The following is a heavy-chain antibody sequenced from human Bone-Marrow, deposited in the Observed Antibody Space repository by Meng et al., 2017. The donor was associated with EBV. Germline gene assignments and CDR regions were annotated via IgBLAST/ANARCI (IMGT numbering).Heavy chain of an antibody. J-gene: IGHJ4*02. D-gene: IGHD3-22*01. Sequence: QVQLVQSGAEVKKPGSSVKVSCKTSGGTFSSDAISWVRQAPGQGLEWMGGLIPMSGAPNYAQKFQGRVAITADESTDTLYMELSSLRSDDTAVFYCATSDYFDYGGYSYFHYWGQGTLVTVSA. CDR3: ATSDYFDYGGYSYFHY. V-gene: IGHV1-69*01. CDR2: LIPMSGAP. CDR1: GGTFSSDA.